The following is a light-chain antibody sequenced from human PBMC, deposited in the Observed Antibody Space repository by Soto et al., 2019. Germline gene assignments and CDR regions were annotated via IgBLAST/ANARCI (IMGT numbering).Light chain of an antibody. J-gene: IGLJ2*01. CDR3: ASWDDNQNGPLL. Sequence: QSVLTQPPSESGTPGQRVTISCSGGSSNIGRNSVSWYQQVPGTAPKLIIFNNNERPSGIPGRFSGSKSGASASLAIVGLQSQDEAEYFCASWDDNQNGPLLFGGGIKLTVL. CDR2: NNN. CDR1: SSNIGRNS. V-gene: IGLV1-44*01.